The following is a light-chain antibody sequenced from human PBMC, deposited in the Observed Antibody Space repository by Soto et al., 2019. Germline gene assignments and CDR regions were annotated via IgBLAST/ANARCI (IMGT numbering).Light chain of an antibody. Sequence: DIQMTQSPSSLSASVGDRVTITCRASQDITNDLDWFQQKPGKAPKSLIYEASILHSGVPSKFSGSGFGIDFTLTISSLQPEDFATYFCLQYHAYPRTFGQGTKVDI. V-gene: IGKV1-16*02. CDR2: EAS. CDR1: QDITND. J-gene: IGKJ1*01. CDR3: LQYHAYPRT.